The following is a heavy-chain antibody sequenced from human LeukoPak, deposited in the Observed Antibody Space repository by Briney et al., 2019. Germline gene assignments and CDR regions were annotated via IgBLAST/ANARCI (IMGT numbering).Heavy chain of an antibody. CDR2: IYYSGST. Sequence: SETLSLTCTVSGGSISSSSYYWGWIRQPPGKGLEWIGSIYYSGSTYYNPSLKSRVTISVDTSKNQFSLKLSSVTAADTAVYYCARDGSGYYGSGSYPAGYWGQGTLVTVSS. D-gene: IGHD3-10*01. J-gene: IGHJ4*02. V-gene: IGHV4-39*07. CDR1: GGSISSSSYY. CDR3: ARDGSGYYGSGSYPAGY.